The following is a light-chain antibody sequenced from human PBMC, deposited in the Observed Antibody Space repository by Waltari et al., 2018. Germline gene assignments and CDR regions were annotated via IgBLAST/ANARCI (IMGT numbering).Light chain of an antibody. CDR2: KAS. V-gene: IGKV1-5*03. J-gene: IGKJ1*01. CDR3: QQYRSYKS. Sequence: DIQLTPSPSTLSASLGDTVTLTCRASQSIDSWLAWYQQKPGKAPNILIQKASTLEAGVSSRFSGSGYGTEFTLTISSIQSDDSATDYCQQYRSYKSFGQGTKVEIK. CDR1: QSIDSW.